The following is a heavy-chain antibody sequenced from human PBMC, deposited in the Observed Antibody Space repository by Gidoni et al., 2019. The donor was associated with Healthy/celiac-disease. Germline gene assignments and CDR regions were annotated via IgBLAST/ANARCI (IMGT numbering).Heavy chain of an antibody. CDR3: ATDYYGSGSYVDY. CDR2: ISYDGSNK. Sequence: QVQLVESGGGVVQPGRSLRLSCAASGFTFSSYGMHWVRQAPGKGLEWVAVISYDGSNKYYADSVKGRFTISRDNSKNTLYLQMNSLRAEDTAVYYCATDYYGSGSYVDYWGQGTLVTVSS. V-gene: IGHV3-30*03. J-gene: IGHJ4*02. CDR1: GFTFSSYG. D-gene: IGHD3-10*01.